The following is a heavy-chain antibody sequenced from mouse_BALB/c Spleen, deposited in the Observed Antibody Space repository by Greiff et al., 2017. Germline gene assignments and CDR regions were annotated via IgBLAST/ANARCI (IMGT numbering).Heavy chain of an antibody. V-gene: IGHV5-9-3*01. D-gene: IGHD2-4*01. CDR2: ISSGGSYT. CDR3: ARPYYDYDAFAY. J-gene: IGHJ3*01. Sequence: EVQGVESGGGLVKPGGSLKLSCAASGFTFSSYAMSWVRQTPEKRLEWVATISSGGSYTYYPDSVKGRFTISRDNAKNTLYLQMSSLRSEDTAMYYCARPYYDYDAFAYWGQGTLVTVSA. CDR1: GFTFSSYA.